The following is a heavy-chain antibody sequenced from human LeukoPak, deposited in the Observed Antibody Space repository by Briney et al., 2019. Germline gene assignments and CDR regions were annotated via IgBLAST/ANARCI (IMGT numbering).Heavy chain of an antibody. J-gene: IGHJ5*02. CDR2: MNPNSGNT. CDR1: GYTFTSYD. D-gene: IGHD3-9*01. CDR3: ARGRVLRYFDWFYPGDVVWFDP. V-gene: IGHV1-8*01. Sequence: GASVKVSCKASGYTFTSYDINWVRQATGQGLEWMGWMNPNSGNTGYAQKFQGRVTMTRNTSISTAYMELSSLRSEDTAVYYCARGRVLRYFDWFYPGDVVWFDPWGQGTLVTVSS.